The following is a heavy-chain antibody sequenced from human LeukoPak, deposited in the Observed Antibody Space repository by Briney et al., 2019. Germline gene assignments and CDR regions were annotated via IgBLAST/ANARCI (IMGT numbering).Heavy chain of an antibody. D-gene: IGHD3-22*01. CDR2: IYHTGST. CDR3: ARGELVYYDSSGYPYNWFDP. CDR1: GASIGSSNW. V-gene: IGHV4-4*02. Sequence: SGTLSLTCAVSGASIGSSNWWSWVRQPPGKGLEWIGEIYHTGSTNYNPSLKSRVTISVDKSKNQFSLKLSSVTAADTAVYYYARGELVYYDSSGYPYNWFDPWGQGTLVTVSS. J-gene: IGHJ5*02.